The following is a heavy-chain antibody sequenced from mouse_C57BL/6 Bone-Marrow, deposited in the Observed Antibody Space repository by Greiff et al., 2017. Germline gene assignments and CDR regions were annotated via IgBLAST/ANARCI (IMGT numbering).Heavy chain of an antibody. CDR3: ARDWDYFDY. Sequence: VKLMESGAELVKPGASVKISCKVSGYAFSTYWMNWVKQRPGTGLEWIGQIYPGAGDTNYNGKFKGKATLTADKSSSTAYMQLSSLTSEDSAVYFCARDWDYFDYWGQGTTLTVSS. CDR1: GYAFSTYW. V-gene: IGHV1-80*01. D-gene: IGHD4-1*01. CDR2: IYPGAGDT. J-gene: IGHJ2*01.